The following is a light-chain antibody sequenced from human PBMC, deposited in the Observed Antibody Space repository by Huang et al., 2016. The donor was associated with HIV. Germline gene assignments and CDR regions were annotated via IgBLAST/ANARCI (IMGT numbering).Light chain of an antibody. CDR3: QQYDSSPWT. V-gene: IGKV3-20*01. J-gene: IGKJ1*01. Sequence: EIVLTQSPGTLSLSPGERATLSCRASQSVRSSYLAWYQQKPGQAPRLLFYGASSRATCIPDRFRGSGSGTDFTLTISRLEPEDFAVYYCQQYDSSPWTFGQGTKVEIK. CDR1: QSVRSSY. CDR2: GAS.